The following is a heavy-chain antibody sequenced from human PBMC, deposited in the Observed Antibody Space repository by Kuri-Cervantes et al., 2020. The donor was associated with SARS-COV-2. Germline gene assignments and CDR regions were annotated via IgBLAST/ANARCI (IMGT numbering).Heavy chain of an antibody. D-gene: IGHD5-18*01. Sequence: ASVKVSCKASGYTFTGYYIRWVRQAPGQGLEWMGWINLNTDGTHYAQNFQGRVTMTRDTSISTAYMELSRLRSDDTAVYYCAREGGYSYGLDYWGQGTLVTVSS. CDR2: INLNTDGT. V-gene: IGHV1-2*02. CDR1: GYTFTGYY. CDR3: AREGGYSYGLDY. J-gene: IGHJ4*02.